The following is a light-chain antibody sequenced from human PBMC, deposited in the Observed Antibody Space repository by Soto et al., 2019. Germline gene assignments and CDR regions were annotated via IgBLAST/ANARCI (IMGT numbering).Light chain of an antibody. Sequence: EIVLTQSPATLSLSPGERATLSCRASQNIDTYLDWYQQKPGQSPRLLIFDASSRATGTPARFSGSGSGTDFTLTISGLEPEDFALYHCLQCSAWPLTFGPGTKVDIK. J-gene: IGKJ3*01. V-gene: IGKV3-11*01. CDR2: DAS. CDR1: QNIDTY. CDR3: LQCSAWPLT.